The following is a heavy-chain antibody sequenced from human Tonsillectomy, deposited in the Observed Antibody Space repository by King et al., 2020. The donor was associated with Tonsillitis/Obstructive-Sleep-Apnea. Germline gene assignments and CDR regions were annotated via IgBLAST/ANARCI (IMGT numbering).Heavy chain of an antibody. Sequence: VQLVESGAEVKKPGASVKVSCKASGYTFTSYGFSWVRQAPGQGLEWMGWISTYNVDANYAQNLQGRVTMTTDTSTSTAYIELRSLRSDDTAMYYCVRESPVSSWFGYWGQGTLVTVSS. CDR2: ISTYNVDA. V-gene: IGHV1-18*01. D-gene: IGHD6-13*01. CDR1: GYTFTSYG. CDR3: VRESPVSSWFGY. J-gene: IGHJ4*02.